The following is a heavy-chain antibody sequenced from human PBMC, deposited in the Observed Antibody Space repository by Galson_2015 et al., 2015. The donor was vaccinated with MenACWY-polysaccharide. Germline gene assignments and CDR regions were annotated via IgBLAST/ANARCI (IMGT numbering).Heavy chain of an antibody. V-gene: IGHV3-74*01. CDR2: INSDASST. J-gene: IGHJ6*02. Sequence: SLRLSCAASGLTFSNNWIHWVRQAPGKGLVWVSRINSDASSTAYADSVKGRFTISRDNALYLQMNSLRAEDTAVYFCARGHYGMDVWGQGTTVTVSS. CDR3: ARGHYGMDV. CDR1: GLTFSNNW.